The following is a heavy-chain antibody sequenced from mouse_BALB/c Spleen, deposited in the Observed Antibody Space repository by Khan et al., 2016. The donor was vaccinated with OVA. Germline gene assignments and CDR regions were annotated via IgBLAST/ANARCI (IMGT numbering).Heavy chain of an antibody. J-gene: IGHJ2*01. CDR3: ARIKKIVATYFDY. Sequence: QVQLQQPGAALVKAGASVKMSCKASGYTFTSYWMHWVKQRLGQGLEWFAETNPTNGRTYYNEKFKSKATLTVDKSSSTASILLSGPTFEDSAVYYCARIKKIVATYFDYWGQGTTLTGSS. CDR1: GYTFTSYW. V-gene: IGHV1S81*02. D-gene: IGHD1-1*01. CDR2: TNPTNGRT.